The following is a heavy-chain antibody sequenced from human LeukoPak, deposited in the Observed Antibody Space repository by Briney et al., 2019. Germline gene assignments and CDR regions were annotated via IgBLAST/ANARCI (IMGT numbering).Heavy chain of an antibody. V-gene: IGHV3-48*04. J-gene: IGHJ6*02. Sequence: GGSLRLSCAASGFSFSIYSLNWVRQAPGKGLEWVSYVSHTGSTMSYADSVKGRFTISRDNAKNSLYLQMNSLRADDTAVYYCAIPPLSGTGSSRPLAEIDVWGQGTTVTVSS. CDR1: GFSFSIYS. CDR3: AIPPLSGTGSSRPLAEIDV. D-gene: IGHD3-10*01. CDR2: VSHTGSTM.